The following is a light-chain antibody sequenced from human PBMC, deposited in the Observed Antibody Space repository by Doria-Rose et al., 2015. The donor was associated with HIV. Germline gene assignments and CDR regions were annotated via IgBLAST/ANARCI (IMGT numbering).Light chain of an antibody. CDR3: HQYGTSWT. CDR2: DGC. CDR1: QRFSSTY. J-gene: IGKJ1*01. Sequence: TQSPGTLSLSPGERATLSCRASQRFSSTYLAWYQQQPGQALSLLIYDGCNRATGLPDRFSASESGTDFTLTVNRPEPEDFALYYCHQYGTSWTFGQGTKGEI. V-gene: IGKV3-20*01.